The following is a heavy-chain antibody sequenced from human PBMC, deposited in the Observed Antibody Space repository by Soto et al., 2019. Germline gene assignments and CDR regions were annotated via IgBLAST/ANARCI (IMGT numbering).Heavy chain of an antibody. V-gene: IGHV3-30-3*01. CDR1: GFTFSSYA. Sequence: QVQLVESGGGVVQPGRSLRLSCAASGFTFSSYAMHWVRQAPGKGLEWVAVISYDGSNKYYADSVKGRFTISRDNSKNPLYLQMNSLRAEDTAVYYCARDLEGDYGDYYYYYGMDVWGQGTTVTVSS. D-gene: IGHD4-17*01. CDR2: ISYDGSNK. CDR3: ARDLEGDYGDYYYYYGMDV. J-gene: IGHJ6*02.